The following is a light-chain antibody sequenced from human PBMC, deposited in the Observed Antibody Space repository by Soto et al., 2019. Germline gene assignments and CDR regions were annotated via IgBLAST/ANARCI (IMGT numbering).Light chain of an antibody. CDR1: PALVYSDGGTY. J-gene: IGKJ1*01. V-gene: IGKV2-30*01. CDR2: QVS. CDR3: MQGTHWPWT. Sequence: VVMSQSPLSLLVTLGLPASISCRSTPALVYSDGGTYLHWFQQRPGQSPRRLIYQVSKRDSGVPDRFSGSESGTDFTLKISRVESEDVGVYYCMQGTHWPWTFGQGTKVDIK.